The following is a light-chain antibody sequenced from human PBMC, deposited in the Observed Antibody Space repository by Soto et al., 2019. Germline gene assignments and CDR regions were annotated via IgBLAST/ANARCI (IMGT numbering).Light chain of an antibody. V-gene: IGKV1-5*03. J-gene: IGKJ1*01. Sequence: DIPMTQSPSILSASVGARVTITCRASQSIGSWLAWYQHKPGKAPKLLIYKASSLESGVPLRFSGSGSGTDFTLTISSLQRDDFATYYCQQYSTFSRTFGQGTKVEIK. CDR1: QSIGSW. CDR2: KAS. CDR3: QQYSTFSRT.